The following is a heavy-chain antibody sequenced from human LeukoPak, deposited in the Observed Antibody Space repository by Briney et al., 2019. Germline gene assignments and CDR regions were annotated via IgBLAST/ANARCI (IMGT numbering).Heavy chain of an antibody. CDR2: IYYSGST. V-gene: IGHV4-39*07. D-gene: IGHD3-16*01. CDR3: AREGGDYD. J-gene: IGHJ4*02. Sequence: SETLSLTCTVSGGSISSSSYYWGWIRQPPGKGLEWIGSIYYSGSTYYNPSLKSRVTISVDTSKNQFSLKLSSVTAADTAVYYCAREGGDYDWGQGTLVTVSS. CDR1: GGSISSSSYY.